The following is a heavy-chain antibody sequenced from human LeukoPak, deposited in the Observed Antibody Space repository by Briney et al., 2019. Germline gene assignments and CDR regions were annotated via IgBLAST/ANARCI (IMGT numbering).Heavy chain of an antibody. J-gene: IGHJ6*02. CDR3: VRGLGYCSAGNCYLFGMDV. CDR1: GGTFSSYA. Sequence: SVKVSCKASGGTFSSYAMTWVRQAPGQGLEWMGGIIPFFATTNYAQKFQGRVTVTADESTSTSYMELTSLRSDDTAVYCCVRGLGYCSAGNCYLFGMDVWGQGTTVTVSS. V-gene: IGHV1-69*13. CDR2: IIPFFATT. D-gene: IGHD2-15*01.